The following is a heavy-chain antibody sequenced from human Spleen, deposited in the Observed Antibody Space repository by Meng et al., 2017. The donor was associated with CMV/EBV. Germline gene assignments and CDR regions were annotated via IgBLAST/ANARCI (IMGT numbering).Heavy chain of an antibody. D-gene: IGHD1-26*01. CDR2: IYYSGST. J-gene: IGHJ3*02. CDR3: ARSSGGGSYYAFDI. Sequence: GSLRLSCTVSGGSISSSSYYWGWIRQPPGKGLEWIGSIYYSGSTYYNPSLKSRVTISVDTSKNQFSLKLSSVTAADTAVYYCARSSGGGSYYAFDIWGQGTMVTVSS. CDR1: GGSISSSSYY. V-gene: IGHV4-39*01.